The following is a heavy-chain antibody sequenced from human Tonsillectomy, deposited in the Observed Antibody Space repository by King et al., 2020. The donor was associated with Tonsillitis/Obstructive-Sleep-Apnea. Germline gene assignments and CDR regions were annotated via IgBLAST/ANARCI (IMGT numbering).Heavy chain of an antibody. CDR2: IYSGGST. V-gene: IGHV3-53*01. CDR1: GFTVSSNY. Sequence: VQLVESGGGLIQPGGSLRLSCAASGFTVSSNYMSWVRQAPGKGLEWVSVIYSGGSTYYADSVKGRFTISRDNSKNTLYLQMNSLRAEDTAVYYCARALNLAVAGTGGIFDYWGQGTLVTVSS. D-gene: IGHD6-19*01. J-gene: IGHJ4*02. CDR3: ARALNLAVAGTGGIFDY.